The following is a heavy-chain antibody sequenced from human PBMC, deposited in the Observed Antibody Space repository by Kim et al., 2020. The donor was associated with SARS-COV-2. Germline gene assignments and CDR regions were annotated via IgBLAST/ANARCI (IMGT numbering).Heavy chain of an antibody. V-gene: IGHV3-21*01. CDR3: ARDRRGGRGYDFWSGYSQDY. D-gene: IGHD3-3*01. J-gene: IGHJ4*02. CDR2: ISSSSSHI. CDR1: GFTFSSYS. Sequence: GGSLRLSCAASGFTFSSYSMNWVRQAPGKGLEWVSSISSSSSHIYYADSVKGRFTISRDNAKNSLYLQMNSLRAEDTAVYYCARDRRGGRGYDFWSGYSQDYWGQGTLVTVSS.